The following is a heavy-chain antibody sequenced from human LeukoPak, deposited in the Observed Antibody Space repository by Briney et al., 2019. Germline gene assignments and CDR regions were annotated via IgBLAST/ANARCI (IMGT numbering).Heavy chain of an antibody. CDR2: ISYDGSNK. CDR3: ARRVYYGSGYFDY. CDR1: GFTFSSYG. V-gene: IGHV3-30*03. Sequence: PGRSLRLSCAASGFTFSSYGMHWVRQAPGKGLEWVAVISYDGSNKYYADSVKGRFTISRDNAKNSLYLQMNSLRAEDTAVYYCARRVYYGSGYFDYWGQGTLVTVSS. J-gene: IGHJ4*02. D-gene: IGHD3-10*01.